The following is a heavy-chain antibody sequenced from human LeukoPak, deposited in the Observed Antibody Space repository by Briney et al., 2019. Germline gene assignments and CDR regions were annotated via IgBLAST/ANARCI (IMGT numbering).Heavy chain of an antibody. CDR1: GFTFSSYA. V-gene: IGHV3-23*01. CDR3: AKGISSRPIFGVVTLDY. D-gene: IGHD3-3*01. CDR2: ISGSGGST. Sequence: QPGGSLRLSCAASGFTFSSYAMSWVRQAPGKGLEWVSAISGSGGSTYYADSVKGRFTISRDNSKNTLYLQMNSLRAEDTAVYYCAKGISSRPIFGVVTLDYWGQGTPVTVSS. J-gene: IGHJ4*02.